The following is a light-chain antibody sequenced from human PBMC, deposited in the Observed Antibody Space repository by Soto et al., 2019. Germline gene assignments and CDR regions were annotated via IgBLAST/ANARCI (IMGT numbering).Light chain of an antibody. CDR3: QHYNVYPWT. CDR1: QTISRG. CDR2: EAS. V-gene: IGKV1-5*03. Sequence: DIQMTQSPSTLSASVGDRVTITCRASQTISRGLAWYQQKPGKAPKLLIYEASSLQSGVPSRFSGSGSGTEFTLTSRSLQPDDFATYYCQHYNVYPWTCGQGTKVDIK. J-gene: IGKJ1*01.